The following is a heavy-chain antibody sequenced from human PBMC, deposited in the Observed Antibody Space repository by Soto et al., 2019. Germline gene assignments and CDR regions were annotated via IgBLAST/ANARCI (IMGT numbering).Heavy chain of an antibody. J-gene: IGHJ4*02. Sequence: GGSLRLSCTVLGFTLTNENMAWVRQAPGRGLEWVSGISASGSNGFYTDSVKGRFIISRDNSKNTLYLQMNSLRVDDTALYFCAKGDSDYYFDSLGQGTLVTVSS. CDR3: AKGDSDYYFDS. V-gene: IGHV3-23*01. D-gene: IGHD4-4*01. CDR1: GFTLTNEN. CDR2: ISASGSNG.